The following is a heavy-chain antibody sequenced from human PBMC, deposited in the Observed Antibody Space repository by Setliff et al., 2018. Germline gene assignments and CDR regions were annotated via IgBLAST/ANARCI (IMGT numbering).Heavy chain of an antibody. CDR3: ARHVGIRGRGYNYYYYYMDV. J-gene: IGHJ6*03. CDR1: GGSISRYH. Sequence: PSETLSLTCTVSGGSISRYHWSWIRQPPGKGLEWIGYIQTSGTTNYNPSLKSRVTISVDTSRNQFSLKLSSVTAADTAVYSCARHVGIRGRGYNYYYYYMDVWGKGTTVTVSS. D-gene: IGHD3-10*01. CDR2: IQTSGTT. V-gene: IGHV4-59*08.